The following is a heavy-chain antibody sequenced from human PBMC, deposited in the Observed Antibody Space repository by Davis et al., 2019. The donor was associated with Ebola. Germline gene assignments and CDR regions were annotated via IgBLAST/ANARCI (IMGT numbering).Heavy chain of an antibody. CDR2: FDPEDDET. CDR3: ARPRDSSGYYAYDAFDI. J-gene: IGHJ3*02. D-gene: IGHD3-22*01. Sequence: ASVKVSCKASGYTFTGYYMHWVRQARGKGLEWMGGFDPEDDETLYAQKFQGRVTITRDTSASTAYMELSSLRSEDTAVYYCARPRDSSGYYAYDAFDIWGQGTMVTVSS. V-gene: IGHV1-24*01. CDR1: GYTFTGYY.